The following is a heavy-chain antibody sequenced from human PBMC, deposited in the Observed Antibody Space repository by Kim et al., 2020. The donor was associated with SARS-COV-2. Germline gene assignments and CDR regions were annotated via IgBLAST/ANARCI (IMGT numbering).Heavy chain of an antibody. CDR1: GGSISSGGYY. D-gene: IGHD3-16*02. Sequence: SETLSLTCTVSGGSISSGGYYWSWIHQHPGKGLEWIGYIYYSGRTYYNPSLKSRVTISVDTSKNQFSLKLSSVTAADTAVYYCARAPRGGVITFGGVISGGFDYWGQGTLVTVSS. V-gene: IGHV4-31*03. J-gene: IGHJ4*02. CDR3: ARAPRGGVITFGGVISGGFDY. CDR2: IYYSGRT.